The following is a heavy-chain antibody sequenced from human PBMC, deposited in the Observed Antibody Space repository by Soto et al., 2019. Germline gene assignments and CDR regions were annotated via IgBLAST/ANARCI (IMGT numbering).Heavy chain of an antibody. Sequence: GGSLRLSCVASEITIRNYAMSWVRQAPGKGLEWFAAITDSGGDTYYADSVKGRFTISRDNSDNTLYLQMNSLRSEDTAVYYCAKGSSGSRPYYFDYWGQGTLVTVSS. J-gene: IGHJ4*02. CDR1: EITIRNYA. CDR3: AKGSSGSRPYYFDY. CDR2: ITDSGGDT. D-gene: IGHD2-15*01. V-gene: IGHV3-23*01.